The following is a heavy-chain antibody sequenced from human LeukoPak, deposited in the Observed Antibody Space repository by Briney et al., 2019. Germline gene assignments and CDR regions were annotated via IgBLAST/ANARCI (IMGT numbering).Heavy chain of an antibody. CDR2: IKEDGGEK. V-gene: IGHV3-7*01. D-gene: IGHD4-23*01. J-gene: IGHJ4*02. Sequence: PGGSLRLSCAASGFPFNTFWMSWVRQAPGKGLEWVANIKEDGGEKYYVDSVKGRFTISRDNAKNSLYLQMNSLGAEDTAVYYCARGSRGNFDYWGQGTLVTVSS. CDR3: ARGSRGNFDY. CDR1: GFPFNTFW.